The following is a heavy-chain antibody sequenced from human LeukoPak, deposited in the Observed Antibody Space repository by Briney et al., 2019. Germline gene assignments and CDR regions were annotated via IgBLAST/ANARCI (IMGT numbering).Heavy chain of an antibody. V-gene: IGHV3-64D*06. CDR1: GFTFSSYA. CDR3: VKVDSGYVYYYYGMDV. Sequence: GGSLRLSCSASGFTFSSYAVHWVRQAPGKGLEYVSAISSNGGSTYYADSVKGRFTISRGNSKNTLYLQMSSLRAEDTAVYYCVKVDSGYVYYYYGMDVWGKGTTVTVSS. CDR2: ISSNGGST. D-gene: IGHD5-12*01. J-gene: IGHJ6*04.